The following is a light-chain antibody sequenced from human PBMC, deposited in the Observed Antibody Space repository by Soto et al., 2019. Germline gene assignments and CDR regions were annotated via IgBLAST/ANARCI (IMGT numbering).Light chain of an antibody. CDR3: QQYNKLPRVT. J-gene: IGKJ3*01. V-gene: IGKV3-15*01. CDR1: QSVSRN. Sequence: EIVMTQSPATLSVSPGERATLSCRASQSVSRNLAWAPQKPGQAPRLLIYGASTRATGIPARFSGSGSGTAFTLTISSLHSEEFAVYSCQQYNKLPRVTFGPWTKLDIK. CDR2: GAS.